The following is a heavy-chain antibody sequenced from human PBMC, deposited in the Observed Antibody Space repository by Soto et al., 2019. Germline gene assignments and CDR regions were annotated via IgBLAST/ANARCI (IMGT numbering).Heavy chain of an antibody. Sequence: EVQLVESGGGLVPPGGSLRLYCAGAGFTFSSYWMSWVRQAPGNGLEWVANIKQDGSEKYYVDSVNGRFTISRDNAKNSLYLQMHSLRVEDTAVYYCAREKRANGYFDYWGQGTLVAVSP. V-gene: IGHV3-7*01. CDR2: IKQDGSEK. CDR3: AREKRANGYFDY. D-gene: IGHD6-25*01. CDR1: GFTFSSYW. J-gene: IGHJ4*02.